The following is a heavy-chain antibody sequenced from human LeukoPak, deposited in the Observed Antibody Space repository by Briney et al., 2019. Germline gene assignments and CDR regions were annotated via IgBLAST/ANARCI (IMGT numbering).Heavy chain of an antibody. J-gene: IGHJ4*02. CDR1: GFTFSSYA. Sequence: GGSLRLSCAASGFTFSSYAMSWVRQAPGKGLEWVSSISNSGGRTFYTDSVKGRFTISRDNSRITLYLQMNSLRAEDTAVYYCAKSYNGYESKPDYWGQGTLVTVSS. V-gene: IGHV3-23*01. CDR2: ISNSGGRT. D-gene: IGHD5-12*01. CDR3: AKSYNGYESKPDY.